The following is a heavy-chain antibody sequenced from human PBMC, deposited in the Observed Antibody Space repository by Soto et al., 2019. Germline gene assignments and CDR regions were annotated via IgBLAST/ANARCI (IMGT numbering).Heavy chain of an antibody. CDR1: EYSFTSYW. V-gene: IGHV5-51*01. CDR3: ARQYYDSSGYLLYYYYYGMDV. D-gene: IGHD3-22*01. CDR2: IYPGDSDT. Sequence: PGESLKISCKGSEYSFTSYWIGWVRQMPGKGLEWMGIIYPGDSDTRYSPSFQGQVTISADKSISTAYLQWSSLKASDTAMYYCARQYYDSSGYLLYYYYYGMDVWGQGTTVTVSS. J-gene: IGHJ6*02.